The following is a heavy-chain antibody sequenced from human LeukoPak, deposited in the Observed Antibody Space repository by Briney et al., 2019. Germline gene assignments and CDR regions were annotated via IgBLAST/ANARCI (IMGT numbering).Heavy chain of an antibody. CDR1: GFTFSSYA. CDR2: ISGSGGST. V-gene: IGHV3-23*01. Sequence: GGSLRLSCAASGFTFSSYAMSRVRQAPGKGLEWVSAISGSGGSTYYADSVKGRFTISRDNSKNTLYLQMNSLRAEDTAVYYCASQRMYYYDSSGYYYDYWGQGTLVTVSS. D-gene: IGHD3-22*01. J-gene: IGHJ4*02. CDR3: ASQRMYYYDSSGYYYDY.